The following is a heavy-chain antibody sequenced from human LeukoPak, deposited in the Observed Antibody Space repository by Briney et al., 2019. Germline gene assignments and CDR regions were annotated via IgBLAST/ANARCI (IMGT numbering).Heavy chain of an antibody. V-gene: IGHV3-30-3*01. CDR3: ARLGIPRTYYYYGMDV. CDR2: ISYDGSNK. D-gene: IGHD7-27*01. Sequence: GRSLRLSCAASGFTLSSYAMHWVRQAPGKGLEWVAVISYDGSNKYYADSVKGRFTISRDNSKNTLYLQTNSLRAEDTAVYYCARLGIPRTYYYYGMDVWGQGTTVAVSS. J-gene: IGHJ6*02. CDR1: GFTLSSYA.